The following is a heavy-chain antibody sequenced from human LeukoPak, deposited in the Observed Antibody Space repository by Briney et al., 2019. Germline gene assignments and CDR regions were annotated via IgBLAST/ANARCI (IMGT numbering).Heavy chain of an antibody. J-gene: IGHJ4*02. CDR3: ARLPYGSGSYYYDY. Sequence: PGGSLRLSCAASKFTFSTYSMNWVRQAPGKGLEWVSSISSSSSYIYYADSVKGRFTISRDNAKNSLYPQMNSLRAEDTAVYYCARLPYGSGSYYYDYWGQGTLVTVSS. CDR1: KFTFSTYS. V-gene: IGHV3-21*01. CDR2: ISSSSSYI. D-gene: IGHD3-10*01.